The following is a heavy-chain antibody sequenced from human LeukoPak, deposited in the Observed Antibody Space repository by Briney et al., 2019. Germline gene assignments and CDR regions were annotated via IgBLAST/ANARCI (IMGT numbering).Heavy chain of an antibody. V-gene: IGHV3-53*01. CDR3: ARDSETETGWYYYGMDV. D-gene: IGHD1-1*01. CDR1: GFTFSSYS. J-gene: IGHJ6*02. Sequence: GGSLRLSCAASGFTFSSYSMNWVRQAPGEGLEWVSVIYSGGSTYFADSVKGRFTITRDNSKNTVFLQMNSLRAEDTAVYYCARDSETETGWYYYGMDVWGQGTTVTVSS. CDR2: IYSGGST.